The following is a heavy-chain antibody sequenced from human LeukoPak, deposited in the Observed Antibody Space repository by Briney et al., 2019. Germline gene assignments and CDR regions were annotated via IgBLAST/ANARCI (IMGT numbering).Heavy chain of an antibody. D-gene: IGHD5-12*01. CDR2: IKDGNSNI. V-gene: IGHV1-3*01. Sequence: GASVKVSCKASGYTLTSSAIHWVRQAPGRRPEWMGWIKDGNSNIKYSQKFQGRVTLTRDTSANTAYMELSSLRSEDTAVYFCARGWVATGFDYWGQGTKVIVSS. CDR1: GYTLTSSA. CDR3: ARGWVATGFDY. J-gene: IGHJ4*02.